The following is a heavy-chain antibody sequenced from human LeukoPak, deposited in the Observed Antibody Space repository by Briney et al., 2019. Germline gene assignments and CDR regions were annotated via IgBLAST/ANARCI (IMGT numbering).Heavy chain of an antibody. CDR2: IYYSGST. V-gene: IGHV4-59*12. CDR3: ARLTTVMNWFDP. Sequence: SETLSLTCTVSGGSISSYYWSWIRQPPGKGLEWIGYIYYSGSTNYNPSLKSRVTISVDKSKNQFSLKLSSVTAADTAVYYCARLTTVMNWFDPWGQGTLVTVSS. D-gene: IGHD4-11*01. CDR1: GGSISSYY. J-gene: IGHJ5*02.